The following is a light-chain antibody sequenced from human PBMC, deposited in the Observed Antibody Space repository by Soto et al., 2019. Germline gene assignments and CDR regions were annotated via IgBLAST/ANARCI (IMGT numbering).Light chain of an antibody. CDR1: SSDVGGYNY. Sequence: QSALTQPASVSGSPGQSITISCTGTSSDVGGYNYVSWYQQHPGKAPKLMTYEVSNRPSGVSNRFSGSKSCNTASLTISGLQAEDEADYYCSSYTRSSIDYVFGTGTKLTVL. V-gene: IGLV2-14*01. CDR3: SSYTRSSIDYV. CDR2: EVS. J-gene: IGLJ1*01.